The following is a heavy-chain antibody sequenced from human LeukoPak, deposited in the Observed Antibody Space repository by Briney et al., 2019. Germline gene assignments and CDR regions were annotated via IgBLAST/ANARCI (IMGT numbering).Heavy chain of an antibody. CDR2: IKQDGSEK. CDR3: ARERIDYYYYYMDV. D-gene: IGHD3-16*02. V-gene: IGHV3-7*01. J-gene: IGHJ6*03. Sequence: GGSLRLSCAASGFTFSSYWMRWVRQAPGKGLEWVANIKQDGSEKYYVDSVKGRFTISRVNAKNSLYLQMNSLRAEDTAVYYCARERIDYYYYYMDVWGKGTTVTVSS. CDR1: GFTFSSYW.